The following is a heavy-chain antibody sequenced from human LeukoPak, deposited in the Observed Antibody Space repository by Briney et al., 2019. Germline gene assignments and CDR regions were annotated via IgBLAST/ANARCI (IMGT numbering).Heavy chain of an antibody. CDR1: GGSISSGGYY. D-gene: IGHD2/OR15-2a*01. V-gene: IGHV4-39*07. J-gene: IGHJ3*01. CDR2: INHSGST. CDR3: ARPSPPLVT. Sequence: PSETLSLTCTVSGGSISSGGYYWSWIRQPPGKGLEWIGEINHSGSTNYNPSLKSRVTISVDTSKNQFSLKLSSVTAADTAVYYCARPSPPLVTWGQGTMVTVSS.